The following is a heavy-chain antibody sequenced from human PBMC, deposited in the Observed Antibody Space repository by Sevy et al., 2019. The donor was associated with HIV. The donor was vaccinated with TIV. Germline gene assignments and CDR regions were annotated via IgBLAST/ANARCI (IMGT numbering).Heavy chain of an antibody. CDR2: ISYDGRKK. CDR3: ARDPDIGDYVLLFDY. J-gene: IGHJ4*02. V-gene: IGHV3-30*04. D-gene: IGHD4-17*01. Sequence: GGSLRLSCVASGFSFNKYAMHWVRQAPGKGLEWIGFISYDGRKKDYAESVKGRVTISRDDSKNTLYLQLDSLRGEDTAVYYCARDPDIGDYVLLFDYWGQGTLVTVSS. CDR1: GFSFNKYA.